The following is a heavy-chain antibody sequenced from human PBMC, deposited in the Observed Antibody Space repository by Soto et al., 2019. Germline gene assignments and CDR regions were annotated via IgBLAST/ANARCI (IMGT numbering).Heavy chain of an antibody. D-gene: IGHD1-26*01. V-gene: IGHV5-51*01. J-gene: IGHJ4*02. CDR3: ARQGYSGRQDY. CDR1: GYSFTSYW. CDR2: IYPGDSDT. Sequence: EVQLVQSGAEVKKPGEWLKISCKGSGYSFTSYWIGWVRQMPGKGLEWMGMIYPGDSDTRDSPSFQGQVTISADKSTSTAYRQWTSLKASDTAMYYCARQGYSGRQDYLGQGTLVTLSS.